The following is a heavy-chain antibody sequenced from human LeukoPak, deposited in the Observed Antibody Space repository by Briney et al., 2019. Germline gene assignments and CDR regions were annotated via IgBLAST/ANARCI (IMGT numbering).Heavy chain of an antibody. V-gene: IGHV3-48*02. Sequence: GGPLRLSCASAGFTFSSYSMNWVRQAPGKGLEWVSYISSSSSTIYYADSVKGRFTISRDNAKNSLYLQMNSLRDEDTAVYYCARDQKMPDYYMDVWGKGTTVTVSS. CDR1: GFTFSSYS. J-gene: IGHJ6*03. CDR2: ISSSSSTI. D-gene: IGHD2-2*01. CDR3: ARDQKMPDYYMDV.